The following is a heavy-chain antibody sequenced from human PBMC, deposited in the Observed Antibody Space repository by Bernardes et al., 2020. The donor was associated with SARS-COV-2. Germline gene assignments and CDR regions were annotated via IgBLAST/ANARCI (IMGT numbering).Heavy chain of an antibody. Sequence: SETLSLTCTVSGGSITNSYWSWIRQPPGKGLDWIGYVYHIGTTSYNPSLKSRVTISRDTSNSQFYLNLRSVTAADTALYYCARDPVLFFTGSFYSWGHGILVTVCS. V-gene: IGHV4-59*01. CDR1: GGSITNSY. CDR2: VYHIGTT. J-gene: IGHJ5*01. CDR3: ARDPVLFFTGSFYS.